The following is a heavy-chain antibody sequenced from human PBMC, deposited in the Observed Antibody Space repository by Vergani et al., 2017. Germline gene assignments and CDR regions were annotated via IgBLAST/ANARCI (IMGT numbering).Heavy chain of an antibody. V-gene: IGHV3-21*01. J-gene: IGHJ4*02. Sequence: EVKLVESGGGLVKPGESPRLSCVASGFTFGSYSMIWVRQAPGKGLEWVSSISSGSSYIYYADSVKGRFTISRDNAKNSLYLQMNSLRAEDTAVYYCARDITRYSTASRRYFDYWGQGTLVTVSS. CDR1: GFTFGSYS. CDR2: ISSGSSYI. D-gene: IGHD5-12*01. CDR3: ARDITRYSTASRRYFDY.